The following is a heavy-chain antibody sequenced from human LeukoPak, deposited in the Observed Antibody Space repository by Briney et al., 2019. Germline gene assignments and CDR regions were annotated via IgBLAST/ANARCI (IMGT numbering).Heavy chain of an antibody. V-gene: IGHV3-7*03. CDR1: GFTFGSYW. Sequence: GGSLRLSCAASGFTFGSYWMSWVRQAPGKGLEWVANIKQDGSGKYYVDSVKGRFTISRDNTKNSLYLQMNSLRVEDTAVFYCARDQYDTWSRRGNFDSWGQGTLVIVSS. CDR2: IKQDGSGK. D-gene: IGHD3-3*01. CDR3: ARDQYDTWSRRGNFDS. J-gene: IGHJ4*02.